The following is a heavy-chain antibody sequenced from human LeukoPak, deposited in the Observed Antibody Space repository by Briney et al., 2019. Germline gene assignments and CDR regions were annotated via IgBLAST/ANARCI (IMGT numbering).Heavy chain of an antibody. D-gene: IGHD3-22*01. CDR2: IYYSGST. CDR3: ARHYYDSSGYLRSFDY. V-gene: IGHV4-59*08. Sequence: SETLSLTCTVSGGSISSYYWSWIRQPPGKGLEWIGYIYYSGSTNYNPSLKSRVTISVDTSKNQFSLKVSSVTAADTAVYYCARHYYDSSGYLRSFDYWGQGTLVTVSS. CDR1: GGSISSYY. J-gene: IGHJ4*02.